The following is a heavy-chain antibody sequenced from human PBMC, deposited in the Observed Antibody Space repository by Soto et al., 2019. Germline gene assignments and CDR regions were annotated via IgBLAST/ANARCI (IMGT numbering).Heavy chain of an antibody. J-gene: IGHJ4*02. CDR1: GGSFSSGSYY. CDR2: IYYSGST. Sequence: XASLSLTCTVSGGSFSSGSYYGSWIRQPPGKGLEWIGYIYYSGSTNYNPSLKSRVTISVDTSKNQFSLKLSSVTAADTAVYYCARESRGCSSTSCYREFDYWGQGTLVTVSS. CDR3: ARESRGCSSTSCYREFDY. D-gene: IGHD2-2*02. V-gene: IGHV4-61*01.